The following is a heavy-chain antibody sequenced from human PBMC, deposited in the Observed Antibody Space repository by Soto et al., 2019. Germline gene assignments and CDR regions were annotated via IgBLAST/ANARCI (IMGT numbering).Heavy chain of an antibody. V-gene: IGHV3-15*01. CDR2: IKSRGSGGTT. Sequence: PGGSLRLSCAASGFKFSDAWMSWVRQAPGKGPEWVGRIKSRGSGGTTDYAAPVKGRFTISRDDPQHTLFLQMNSLKTEDTAVYYCSWSNSINYYFDSWGQGTLVTVSS. D-gene: IGHD3-3*01. CDR1: GFKFSDAW. CDR3: SWSNSINYYFDS. J-gene: IGHJ4*02.